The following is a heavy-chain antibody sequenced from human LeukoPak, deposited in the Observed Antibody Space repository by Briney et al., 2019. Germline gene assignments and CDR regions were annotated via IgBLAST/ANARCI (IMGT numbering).Heavy chain of an antibody. CDR3: AKEILAGTSGDY. J-gene: IGHJ4*02. CDR1: GFTFSSYG. CDR2: IRFDGSNT. V-gene: IGHV3-30*02. D-gene: IGHD6-19*01. Sequence: PGGSLRLSCAASGFTFSSYGMRWVRQAPGKGLEWVAFIRFDGSNTYYADSVKGRFTISRDNSKNTLYLQMNSLRAEDTAVYYCAKEILAGTSGDYWGQGTLVTVSS.